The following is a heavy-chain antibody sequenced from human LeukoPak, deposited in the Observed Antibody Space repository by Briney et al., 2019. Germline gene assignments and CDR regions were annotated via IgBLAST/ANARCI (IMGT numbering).Heavy chain of an antibody. D-gene: IGHD6-19*01. J-gene: IGHJ6*03. CDR3: ARPGIAVAGTGYYMDV. CDR1: GFTLTTYW. CDR2: IKQDGSEK. Sequence: GGSLRLSCAASGFTLTTYWMSWVRQAPGKGLEWVANIKQDGSEKYYVDSVKGRFTISRDNAKNSLYLQMNSLRAEDTAVYYCARPGIAVAGTGYYMDVWGKGTTVTVSS. V-gene: IGHV3-7*01.